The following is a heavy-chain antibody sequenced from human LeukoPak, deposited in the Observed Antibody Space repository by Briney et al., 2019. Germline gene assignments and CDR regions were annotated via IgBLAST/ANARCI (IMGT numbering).Heavy chain of an antibody. CDR2: LNPDSGYT. J-gene: IGHJ6*02. D-gene: IGHD4-23*01. V-gene: IGHV1-8*01. CDR1: GYTFTSHD. Sequence: ASVKVSCKASGYTFTSHDINWVRQATGQGFEWMGRLNPDSGYTGSAQKFQGRVTMTRDTSISTAYMELSSLRSEDTAVYYCARADGGNSPGYYYGLDVWGRGTTVTVSS. CDR3: ARADGGNSPGYYYGLDV.